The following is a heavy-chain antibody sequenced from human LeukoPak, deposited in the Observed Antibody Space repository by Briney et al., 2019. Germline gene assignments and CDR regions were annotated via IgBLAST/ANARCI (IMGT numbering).Heavy chain of an antibody. CDR3: ARDQEGFDY. CDR1: GYTFTSNY. V-gene: IGHV1-46*01. CDR2: IYPRDGST. J-gene: IGHJ4*02. Sequence: ASVKVSCTASGYTFTSNYIHWVRPAPGQGLEWMGMIYPRDGSTSYAQKFQGRVTVTRDTSTSTVHMELSGLRSEDTAVYYCARDQEGFDYWGQGTLVTVSS.